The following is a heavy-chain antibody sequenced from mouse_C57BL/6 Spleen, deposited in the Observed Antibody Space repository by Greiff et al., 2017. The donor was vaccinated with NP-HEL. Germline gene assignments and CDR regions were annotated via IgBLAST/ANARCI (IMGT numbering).Heavy chain of an antibody. J-gene: IGHJ3*01. CDR3: ARGNYSGAWFAD. CDR2: IDPSDSET. CDR1: GYTFTSYW. Sequence: QVQLQQPGAELVRPGSSVKLSCKASGYTFTSYWMHWVKQRPIQGLEWIGNIDPSDSETHYTQKFKDKATLTVDKSSSTAYMQLSSLTSEDSAVYYCARGNYSGAWFADWGQGTLVTVYA. V-gene: IGHV1-52*01. D-gene: IGHD2-1*01.